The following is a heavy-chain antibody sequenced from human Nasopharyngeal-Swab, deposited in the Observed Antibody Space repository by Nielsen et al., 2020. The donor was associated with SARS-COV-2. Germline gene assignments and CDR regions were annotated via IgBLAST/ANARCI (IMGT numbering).Heavy chain of an antibody. CDR3: AKDIVRGVMDAFDI. CDR2: ISWNSGSI. Sequence: GGSLGLSCAASGFTFDDYAMHWVRHAPGKGLEWVSGISWNSGSIGYADSVKGRFTISRDNAKNSLYLQMNSLRAEDTALYYCAKDIVRGVMDAFDIWGQGTMVTVSS. V-gene: IGHV3-9*01. J-gene: IGHJ3*02. D-gene: IGHD3-10*02. CDR1: GFTFDDYA.